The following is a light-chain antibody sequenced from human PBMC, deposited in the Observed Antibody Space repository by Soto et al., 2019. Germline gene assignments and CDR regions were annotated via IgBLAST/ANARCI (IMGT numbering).Light chain of an antibody. CDR3: SSYTSSNALV. CDR2: EVS. Sequence: QSALTQPASVSGSPGQSITISCTGTISDVGGYNYVSWYQQHPDKAPKLMNYEVSNRPSGVSNRFSGSKPGNTASLTISGLQADDEADYYCSSYTSSNALVFGGGTKPTVL. CDR1: ISDVGGYNY. V-gene: IGLV2-14*01. J-gene: IGLJ2*01.